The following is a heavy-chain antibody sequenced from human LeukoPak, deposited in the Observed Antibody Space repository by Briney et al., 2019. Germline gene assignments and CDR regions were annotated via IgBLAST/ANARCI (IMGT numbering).Heavy chain of an antibody. CDR1: GYTLTELS. CDR2: INPNSGGT. CDR3: ARAWLSERGGDY. V-gene: IGHV1-2*02. J-gene: IGHJ4*02. Sequence: HWASVKVSCKVSGYTLTELSMHWVRQAPGQGLEWMGWINPNSGGTNYAQKLQGRVTMTTDTSTSTAYMELRSLRSDDTAVYYCARAWLSERGGDYWGQGTLVTVSS. D-gene: IGHD5-12*01.